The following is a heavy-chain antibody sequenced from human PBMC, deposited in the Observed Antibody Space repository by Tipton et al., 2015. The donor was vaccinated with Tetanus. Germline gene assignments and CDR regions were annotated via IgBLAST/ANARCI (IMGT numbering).Heavy chain of an antibody. J-gene: IGHJ4*02. Sequence: LRLSCTVSGGSISTYDWNWIRQPAGKGLEWIGRIYRSGSTYWNPSLKSRVTMSVDTSKNQFSLRLTSVTAADTALYYCAREVVNSGYYSSKYYFDYWGQGTLVTVSS. D-gene: IGHD3-22*01. CDR1: GGSISTYD. CDR2: IYRSGST. CDR3: AREVVNSGYYSSKYYFDY. V-gene: IGHV4-4*07.